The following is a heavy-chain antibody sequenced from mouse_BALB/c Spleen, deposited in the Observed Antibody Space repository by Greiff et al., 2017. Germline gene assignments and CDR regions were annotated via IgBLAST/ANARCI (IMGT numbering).Heavy chain of an antibody. Sequence: EVQVVESGGGLVQPGGSLKLSCAASGFTFSSYGMSWVRQTPDKRLELVATINSNGGSTYYPDSVKGRFTISRDNAKNTLYLQMRRLKSEDTAMYYCARDDDYAFDYWGQGTTLTVSS. CDR2: INSNGGST. CDR3: ARDDDYAFDY. J-gene: IGHJ2*01. V-gene: IGHV5-6-3*01. D-gene: IGHD2-4*01. CDR1: GFTFSSYG.